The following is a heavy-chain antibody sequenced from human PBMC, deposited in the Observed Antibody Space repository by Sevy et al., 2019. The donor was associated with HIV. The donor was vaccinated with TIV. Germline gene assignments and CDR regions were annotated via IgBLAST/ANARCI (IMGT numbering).Heavy chain of an antibody. CDR2: ISSSGSAI. CDR1: GFTFSSYE. Sequence: QLGWSLRLSCEASGFTFSSYEMNWVRQAPGKGLEWISYISSSGSAIYYPDSVKGRFTVSRDNAKNLVYLQMNSLRAEDTAIYYCAREPGLHSSGYSGGFDYWGQGTLVTVSS. CDR3: AREPGLHSSGYSGGFDY. J-gene: IGHJ4*02. V-gene: IGHV3-48*03. D-gene: IGHD3-22*01.